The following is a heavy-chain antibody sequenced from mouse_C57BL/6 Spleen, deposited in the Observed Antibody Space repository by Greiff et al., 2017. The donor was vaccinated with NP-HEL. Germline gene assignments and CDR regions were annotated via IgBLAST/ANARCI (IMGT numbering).Heavy chain of an antibody. CDR1: GYTFTDYY. V-gene: IGHV1-26*01. CDR2: INPNNGGT. J-gene: IGHJ4*01. Sequence: EVQLQQSGPELVKPGASVKISCKASGYTFTDYYMNWVKQSHGKSLEWIGDINPNNGGTSYNQKFKGKATLTVDKSSSTAYMELRSLTSEDSAVYYCARAPVGYAMDYWGQGTSVTVSS. D-gene: IGHD1-1*01. CDR3: ARAPVGYAMDY.